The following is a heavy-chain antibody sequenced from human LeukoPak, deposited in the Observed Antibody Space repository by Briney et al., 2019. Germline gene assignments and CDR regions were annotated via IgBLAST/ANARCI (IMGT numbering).Heavy chain of an antibody. CDR1: GGSFSGYY. Sequence: SETLSLTCAVYGGSFSGYYWSWIRQPPGKGLEWIGEINHSRSTNYNPSLKSRVTISVDTSKNQFSLKLSSVTAADTAVYYCARGTHYYGSGSYYSHPWGQGTLVTVSS. CDR3: ARGTHYYGSGSYYSHP. V-gene: IGHV4-34*01. J-gene: IGHJ5*02. CDR2: INHSRST. D-gene: IGHD3-10*01.